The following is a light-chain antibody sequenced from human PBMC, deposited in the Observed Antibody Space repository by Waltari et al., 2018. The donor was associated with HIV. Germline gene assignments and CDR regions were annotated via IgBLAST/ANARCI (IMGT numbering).Light chain of an antibody. Sequence: QSVLTQPPSASGAPGHRVTISCSGSTSTIGTNSTIWYHHLPGTAPKLLIDDNNQRPSGVPDRFSGSKSGTSGSLAISGLQSEDESDYYCATWDDTQNGWVFGAGTKLTVL. CDR1: TSTIGTNS. V-gene: IGLV1-44*01. CDR3: ATWDDTQNGWV. CDR2: DNN. J-gene: IGLJ3*02.